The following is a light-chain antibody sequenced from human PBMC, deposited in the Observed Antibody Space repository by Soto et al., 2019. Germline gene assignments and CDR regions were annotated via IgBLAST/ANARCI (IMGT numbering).Light chain of an antibody. Sequence: DIVMTQSPLSSPVTLGQPASIPCRSSQSLVHGDGNTYLSWFQQRPGQPPRLLIYRVSDRFSGVPDRFSGSGAGTDFTLTISRVEPEDVGVYYCMQATQSLWTFGQGTKVDIK. CDR2: RVS. CDR1: QSLVHGDGNTY. CDR3: MQATQSLWT. V-gene: IGKV2-24*01. J-gene: IGKJ1*01.